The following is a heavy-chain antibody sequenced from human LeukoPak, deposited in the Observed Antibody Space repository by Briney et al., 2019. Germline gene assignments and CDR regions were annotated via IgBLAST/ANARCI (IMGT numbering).Heavy chain of an antibody. CDR3: AKGAGGGSDY. J-gene: IGHJ4*02. CDR2: ISGDGGST. Sequence: QPGGSLRLSCAASGFTFDDYAMHWVRQAPGKGLEWVSLISGDGGSTYYADSVKGRFTISRDNSKNSLYLQMNSLRTEDTALYYWAKGAGGGSDYWGQGTLVTVSS. D-gene: IGHD3-16*01. CDR1: GFTFDDYA. V-gene: IGHV3-43*02.